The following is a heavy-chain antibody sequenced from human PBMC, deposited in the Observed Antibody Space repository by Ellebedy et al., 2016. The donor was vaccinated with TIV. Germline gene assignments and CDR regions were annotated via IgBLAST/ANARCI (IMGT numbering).Heavy chain of an antibody. CDR2: INSDGSST. Sequence: GGSLRLSXAASGFTFSSYWMHWVRQAPGKGLVWVSRINSDGSSTSYADSVKGRFTISRDNAKNTLYLQMNSLRAEDTAVYYCARDRGSGWYGDYWGQGTLVTVSS. D-gene: IGHD6-19*01. J-gene: IGHJ4*02. V-gene: IGHV3-74*01. CDR3: ARDRGSGWYGDY. CDR1: GFTFSSYW.